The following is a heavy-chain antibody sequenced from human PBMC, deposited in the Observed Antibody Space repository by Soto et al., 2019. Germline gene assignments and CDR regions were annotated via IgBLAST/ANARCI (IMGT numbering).Heavy chain of an antibody. CDR2: IYYSGST. Sequence: SETLSLTCTVSGGSISSSSYYWGWIRQPPGKVLEWIVSIYYSGSTYYNPSLKSRVTISVDTSNNRFSLKLSSVTSADTAVYYCAKGGSGSYSNAFDIWGQGTMVT. V-gene: IGHV4-39*01. D-gene: IGHD3-10*01. CDR3: AKGGSGSYSNAFDI. J-gene: IGHJ3*02. CDR1: GGSISSSSYY.